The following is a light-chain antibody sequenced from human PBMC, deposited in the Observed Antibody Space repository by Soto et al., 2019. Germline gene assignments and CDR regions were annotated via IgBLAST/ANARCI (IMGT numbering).Light chain of an antibody. Sequence: QSALTQPASVSGSPGQSITISCTGTRSDVGASNYVSWYQQHPDKAPKLMIHDVSNRPSGVSDRFSGSKSGYTASLTISGLQAEDEADYYCCSYKSSTHRYVFGTGTKVTVL. CDR3: CSYKSSTHRYV. CDR2: DVS. CDR1: RSDVGASNY. J-gene: IGLJ1*01. V-gene: IGLV2-14*03.